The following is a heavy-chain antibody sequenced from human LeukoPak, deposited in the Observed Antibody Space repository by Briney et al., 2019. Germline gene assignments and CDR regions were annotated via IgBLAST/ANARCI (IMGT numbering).Heavy chain of an antibody. CDR1: GYTFTYYY. Sequence: ASVKVSCKASGYTFTYYYMHWVRQAPGQGLEWMGWINPNSAYTSYAQKFQGRVTMTRDTSISTAYMELSRLRSDDTAVYYCARGPSAILTGYPFDYWGQGTLVTVSS. J-gene: IGHJ4*02. CDR2: INPNSAYT. CDR3: ARGPSAILTGYPFDY. V-gene: IGHV1-2*02. D-gene: IGHD3-9*01.